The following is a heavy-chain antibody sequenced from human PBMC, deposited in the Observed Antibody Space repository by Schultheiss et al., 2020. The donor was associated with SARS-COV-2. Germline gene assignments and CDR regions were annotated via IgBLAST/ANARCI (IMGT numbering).Heavy chain of an antibody. CDR2: IYYSGST. CDR1: GGSISSGGYS. J-gene: IGHJ4*02. Sequence: SETLSLTCAVSGGSISSGGYSWSWIRQPPGKGLEWIGYIYYSGSTNYNPSLKSRVTISVDRSKNQFSLKLSSVTAADTAVYYCARQTFWSGYPYYFDYWGQGTLVTVSS. V-gene: IGHV4-61*08. D-gene: IGHD3-3*01. CDR3: ARQTFWSGYPYYFDY.